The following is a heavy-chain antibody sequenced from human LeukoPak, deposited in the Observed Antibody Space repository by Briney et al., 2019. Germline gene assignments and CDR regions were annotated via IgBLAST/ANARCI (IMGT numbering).Heavy chain of an antibody. CDR2: ISAYNGNT. CDR1: GYTFTSYG. Sequence: GASVKVSCKASGYTFTSYGISWVRQAPGQGLEWMGWISAYNGNTNYAQKLQGRVTMTTDTSTSTAYMELRSLRSDDTAVYYCARGDSSSWYPLSYYYYYYMDVWGKGTTVTVSS. CDR3: ARGDSSSWYPLSYYYYYYMDV. J-gene: IGHJ6*03. V-gene: IGHV1-18*01. D-gene: IGHD6-13*01.